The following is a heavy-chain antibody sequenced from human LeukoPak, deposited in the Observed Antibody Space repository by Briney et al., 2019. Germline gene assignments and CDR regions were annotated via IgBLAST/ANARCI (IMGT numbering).Heavy chain of an antibody. V-gene: IGHV3-23*01. CDR1: GFTFSSYA. J-gene: IGHJ3*02. CDR2: ISGSGGNT. D-gene: IGHD3-22*01. CDR3: ARDGSTYYYDNDAFDI. Sequence: GGSLRLSCAASGFTFSSYAMAWVRQAPGKGLEWVSGISGSGGNTYYADSVKGRFTISRDNAKNSLYLQMNSLRAEDTAVYYCARDGSTYYYDNDAFDIWGQGTMVTVSS.